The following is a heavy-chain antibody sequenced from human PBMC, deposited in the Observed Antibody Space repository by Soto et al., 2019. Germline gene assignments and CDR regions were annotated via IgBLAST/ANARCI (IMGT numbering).Heavy chain of an antibody. V-gene: IGHV1-3*01. CDR2: INAGNGNT. CDR1: GYTFTSYA. D-gene: IGHD2-15*01. CDR3: SYCSGGSCYTDY. J-gene: IGHJ4*02. Sequence: ASVKVSCKASGYTFTSYAMHWVRQAPGQRLEWMGWINAGNGNTKYSQKFQGRVTITRDTSASTAYMELSSLRSEDTAVYYCSYCSGGSCYTDYWGQGTLVTVSS.